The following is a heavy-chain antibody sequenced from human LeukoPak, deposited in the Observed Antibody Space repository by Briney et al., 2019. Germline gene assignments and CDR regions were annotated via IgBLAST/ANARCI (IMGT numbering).Heavy chain of an antibody. V-gene: IGHV3-7*01. J-gene: IGHJ4*02. D-gene: IGHD3-3*01. CDR1: GFTFSSYA. Sequence: PGGSLRLSCAASGFTFSSYAMSWVRQAPGKGLEWVANIKQDGSEKYYVDSVKGRFTISRDNAKNSLYLQMNSLRAEDTAVYYCARDRSKDPPTYYDFWSGYHTPFDYWGQGTLVTVSS. CDR2: IKQDGSEK. CDR3: ARDRSKDPPTYYDFWSGYHTPFDY.